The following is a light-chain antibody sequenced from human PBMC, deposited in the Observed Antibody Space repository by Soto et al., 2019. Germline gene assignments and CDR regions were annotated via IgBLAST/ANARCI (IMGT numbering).Light chain of an antibody. J-gene: IGKJ2*01. Sequence: DIQMTQSPSTLSASVGDRVTITCRASQSISYWLAWYQQRPRKAPKLLIFGASSLESGDPSRFSGSGSGTEFTLTISRLQPDDFATYYCHQYATSSPTVGQGTKLEIK. CDR1: QSISYW. CDR3: HQYATSSPT. V-gene: IGKV1-5*01. CDR2: GAS.